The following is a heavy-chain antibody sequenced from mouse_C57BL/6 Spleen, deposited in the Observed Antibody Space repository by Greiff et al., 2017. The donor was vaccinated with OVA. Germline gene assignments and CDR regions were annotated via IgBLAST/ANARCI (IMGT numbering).Heavy chain of an antibody. V-gene: IGHV1-66*01. CDR3: AKPDGYYEDAMDY. D-gene: IGHD2-3*01. CDR1: GYSFTSYY. Sequence: VQLQQSGPELVKPGASVKISCKASGYSFTSYYIHWVKQRPGQGLEWIGWIYPGSGNTKYNEKFKGKATLTADTSSSTAYMQLSSLTSEDSAVYYCAKPDGYYEDAMDYWGQGTSVTVSS. CDR2: IYPGSGNT. J-gene: IGHJ4*01.